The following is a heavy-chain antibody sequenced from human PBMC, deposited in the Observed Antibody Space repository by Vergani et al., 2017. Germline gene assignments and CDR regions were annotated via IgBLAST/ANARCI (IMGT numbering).Heavy chain of an antibody. D-gene: IGHD3-22*01. V-gene: IGHV3-11*01. CDR3: ARQHISNYYYSSCYYYMGYYYGMDV. Sequence: QVQLVESGGGLVKPGGSLRLSCAASGFTFSDYYMSWIRQAPGKGLEWVSYIRSSGSTIYYADSVKGRFTISRDNAKNSLYLQMNSLRAEDTAVYYCARQHISNYYYSSCYYYMGYYYGMDVWGQGTTVTVSS. CDR1: GFTFSDYY. J-gene: IGHJ6*02. CDR2: IRSSGSTI.